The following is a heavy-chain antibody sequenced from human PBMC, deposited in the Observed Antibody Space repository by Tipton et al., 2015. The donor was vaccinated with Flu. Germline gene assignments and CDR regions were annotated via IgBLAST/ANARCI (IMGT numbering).Heavy chain of an antibody. CDR3: ATNGDYRGT. CDR1: GFTFSNAW. D-gene: IGHD4-17*01. V-gene: IGHV3-15*01. Sequence: SLRLSCAASGFTFSNAWMSWVRQAPGRGLEWVGRIKSKTDGGTTDYAAPVKGRFTISRDDSKNTLYLQMGSLNTEDTAVYYCATNGDYRGTWGQGALVTVSS. J-gene: IGHJ5*02. CDR2: IKSKTDGGTT.